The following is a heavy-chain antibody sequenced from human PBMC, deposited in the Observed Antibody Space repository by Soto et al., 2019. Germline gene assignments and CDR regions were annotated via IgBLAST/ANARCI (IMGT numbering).Heavy chain of an antibody. CDR2: ISDDGTTT. V-gene: IGHV3-74*01. CDR3: TRGPRAGSSGAAAH. J-gene: IGHJ4*02. Sequence: GGSLRLSCVVSGFTFSMYWMHWVSQVPGQSPFWVSGISDDGTTTNDAYSVRGRFSISRDNSNNTLYLQMNNLKPDDTAIYYCTRGPRAGSSGAAAHWGQGSPVTVSA. CDR1: GFTFSMYW. D-gene: IGHD2-8*02.